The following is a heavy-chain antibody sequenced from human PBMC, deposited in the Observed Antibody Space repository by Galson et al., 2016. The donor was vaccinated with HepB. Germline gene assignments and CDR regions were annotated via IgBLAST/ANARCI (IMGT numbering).Heavy chain of an antibody. V-gene: IGHV5-51*01. J-gene: IGHJ4*02. CDR1: GYTFTNYW. CDR3: ARFGSDYYDTAGYMYFNS. D-gene: IGHD3-22*01. Sequence: QSGAEVKKPGESLRISCKGSGYTFTNYWIGWVRQMPGKGLEWTGIIYPDDSDTRYSPSFQGQVTISADKSISTAYLQWSSLKASDTAMYYCARFGSDYYDTAGYMYFNSWGQGTLVTVSS. CDR2: IYPDDSDT.